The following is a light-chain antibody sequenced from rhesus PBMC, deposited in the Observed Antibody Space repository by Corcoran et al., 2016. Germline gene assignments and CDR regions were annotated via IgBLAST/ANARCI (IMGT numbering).Light chain of an antibody. J-gene: IGKJ2*01. CDR3: QRYNNWSS. CDR2: DAS. V-gene: IGKV3-42*02. Sequence: EKVVTQSPATLSLSPGDRATLSCRASHSVGSSLAWYTQKPGQAPKLLLLDASSRATGIPDSVSGSGSRTEFTLPINSLEPDEFVVYSCQRYNNWSSFGQGTKVEIK. CDR1: HSVGSS.